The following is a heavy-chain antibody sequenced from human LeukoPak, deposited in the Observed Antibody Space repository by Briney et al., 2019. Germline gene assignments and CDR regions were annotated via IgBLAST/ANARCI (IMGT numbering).Heavy chain of an antibody. J-gene: IGHJ4*02. CDR3: SLIAVAGTFAVDY. V-gene: IGHV4-59*01. CDR1: GGSISSYY. Sequence: SETLSLTCTVSGGSISSYYWSWIRQPPGEGLEWIGYIYYSGSTKYSPSLKSRVTISVDTSKNQFSLKLSSVTTADTAVYYCSLIAVAGTFAVDYWGQGTLVTVSS. D-gene: IGHD6-19*01. CDR2: IYYSGST.